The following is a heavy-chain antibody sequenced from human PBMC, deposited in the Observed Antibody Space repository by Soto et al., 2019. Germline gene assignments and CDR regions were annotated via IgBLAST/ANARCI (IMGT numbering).Heavy chain of an antibody. D-gene: IGHD6-19*01. CDR2: INHSGST. CDR3: ARGVAGTVFY. CDR1: GGSFSGYY. J-gene: IGHJ4*02. Sequence: QVQLQQWGAGLLKPSETLSLTCAVYGGSFSGYYWSWIRQPPGKGLEWIGEINHSGSTNYNPSLKSRVTISVDTSKNQFSLKLSSVTAADTAVYYCARGVAGTVFYGGQGTLVTVSS. V-gene: IGHV4-34*01.